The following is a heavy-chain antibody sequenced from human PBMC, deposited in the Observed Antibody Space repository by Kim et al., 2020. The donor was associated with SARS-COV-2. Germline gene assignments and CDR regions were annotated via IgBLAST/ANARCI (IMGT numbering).Heavy chain of an antibody. V-gene: IGHV1-46*01. CDR2: INPSGGST. CDR1: GYTFTSYY. J-gene: IGHJ4*02. CDR3: ATPAIYSGYDLYYFDY. Sequence: ASVKVSCKASGYTFTSYYMHWVRQAPGQGLEWMGIINPSGGSTSYAQKFQGRVTMTRDTSTSTVYMELSSLRSEDTAVYYCATPAIYSGYDLYYFDYWGQGTLVTVSS. D-gene: IGHD5-12*01.